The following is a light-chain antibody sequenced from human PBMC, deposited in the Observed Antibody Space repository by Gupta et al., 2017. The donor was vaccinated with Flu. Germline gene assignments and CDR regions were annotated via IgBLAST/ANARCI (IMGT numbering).Light chain of an antibody. Sequence: QTVVTQEPSFSVSPGGTVTLTCGLSSGSVSTRYYPSWYQQTPGHHPRTRSYSTDTRSSGVPGRFSASILGTKAELHITGAQADDDADEYCVLSMSSGSWVFGGGTKLTVL. CDR2: STD. CDR1: SGSVSTRYY. V-gene: IGLV8-61*01. CDR3: VLSMSSGSWV. J-gene: IGLJ3*02.